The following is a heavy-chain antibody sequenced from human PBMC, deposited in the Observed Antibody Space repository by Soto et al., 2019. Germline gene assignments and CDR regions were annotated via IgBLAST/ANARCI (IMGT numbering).Heavy chain of an antibody. J-gene: IGHJ6*03. V-gene: IGHV4-59*12. CDR3: ARRGSGYYRGYYYYYMDV. CDR1: GGSISPYY. D-gene: IGHD3-3*01. Sequence: SETLSLTCTVTGGSISPYYWSLIRQPPGTGLGSIGHIHYSGKTNYNPSLKSRVTITVDTSKNKSSLKLSSVTAADTAVYYCARRGSGYYRGYYYYYMDVWGKGTTVTVSS. CDR2: IHYSGKT.